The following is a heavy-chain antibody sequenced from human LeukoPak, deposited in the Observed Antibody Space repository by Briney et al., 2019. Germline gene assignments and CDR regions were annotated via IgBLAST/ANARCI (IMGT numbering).Heavy chain of an antibody. D-gene: IGHD6-13*01. CDR2: IYYGGST. Sequence: SETLSLTCTVSGGSISSHYWSWIRQPPGKGLEWIGYIYYGGSTNYNPSLKSRVTISVDTSKNQFSLKLSSVTAADTAVYYCARGSSSWESWGQGTLVTVSS. J-gene: IGHJ4*02. CDR1: GGSISSHY. V-gene: IGHV4-59*11. CDR3: ARGSSSWES.